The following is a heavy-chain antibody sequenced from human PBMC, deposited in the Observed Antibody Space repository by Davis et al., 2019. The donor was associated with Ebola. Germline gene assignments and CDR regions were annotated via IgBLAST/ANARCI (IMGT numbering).Heavy chain of an antibody. D-gene: IGHD2-2*01. CDR2: IYHSGST. CDR1: GYSISSGYY. V-gene: IGHV4-38-2*02. CDR3: ARLGYCSTTSCYGGFDS. J-gene: IGHJ5*01. Sequence: SETLSLTCTVSGYSISSGYYWGWIRQPPGKGLEWIGSIYHSGSTYYNPSLKSRVTISVDRSKNQFSLKLDSVTAADTAVYYCARLGYCSTTSCYGGFDSWGQGTLVTVSS.